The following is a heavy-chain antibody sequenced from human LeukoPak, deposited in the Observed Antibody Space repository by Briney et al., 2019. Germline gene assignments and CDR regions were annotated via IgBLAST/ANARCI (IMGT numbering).Heavy chain of an antibody. CDR3: ARFDPERAFDI. V-gene: IGHV3-21*01. Sequence: PGGALRLSCAASVCTFSSYSMNWVGQAPGKGREWVSSISSSSSYIYYADAVKGRFTISRDNAKNSLYLQMNSLRAEDTAVYYCARFDPERAFDIWGQGTMVTVSS. J-gene: IGHJ3*02. D-gene: IGHD3-9*01. CDR2: ISSSSSYI. CDR1: VCTFSSYS.